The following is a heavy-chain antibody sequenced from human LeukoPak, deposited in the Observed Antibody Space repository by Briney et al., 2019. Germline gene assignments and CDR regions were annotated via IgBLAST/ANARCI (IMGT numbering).Heavy chain of an antibody. CDR3: ARYYELTRIGAYDSSGSLWLDV. D-gene: IGHD3-22*01. J-gene: IGHJ6*02. V-gene: IGHV5-51*01. CDR1: GYSFTSYW. Sequence: GESLKISCKGSGYSFTSYWIGWVRQMPGKGLEWMGIIYPGDSDTRYSPSFQGQVTISADKSISTAYLQWSSLKASDTAMYYCARYYELTRIGAYDSSGSLWLDVWGQGTTVTVSS. CDR2: IYPGDSDT.